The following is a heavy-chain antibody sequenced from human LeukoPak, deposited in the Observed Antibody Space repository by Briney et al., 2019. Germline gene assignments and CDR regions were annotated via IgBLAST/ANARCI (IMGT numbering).Heavy chain of an antibody. Sequence: GGSLRLSCAASGFTFSRYSMNWVRQAPGKGPEWVANIKQDGSEKYYVDSVKGRFTISRDNAKNSLYLQMNSLRAEDTAVYYCARDGKADWGQGTLVTVSS. CDR2: IKQDGSEK. D-gene: IGHD6-25*01. CDR1: GFTFSRYS. V-gene: IGHV3-7*01. CDR3: ARDGKAD. J-gene: IGHJ4*02.